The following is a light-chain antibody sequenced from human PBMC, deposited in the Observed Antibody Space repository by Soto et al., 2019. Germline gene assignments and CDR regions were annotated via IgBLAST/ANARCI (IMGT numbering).Light chain of an antibody. V-gene: IGLV2-14*01. CDR3: SSYTSSSTLV. CDR1: SSDVGRYNY. J-gene: IGLJ2*01. Sequence: QSVLTQAASVSGSPGQSITISCTGTSSDVGRYNYVSWYQQYPGKAPKLIIYDVTDRPSGISNRFSGSKSGNTASLTISGLQAEDEADYYCSSYTSSSTLVFGGGTKLTVL. CDR2: DVT.